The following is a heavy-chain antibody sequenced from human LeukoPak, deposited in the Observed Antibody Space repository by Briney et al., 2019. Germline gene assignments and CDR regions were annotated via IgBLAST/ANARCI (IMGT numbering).Heavy chain of an antibody. CDR3: ARTNYDYVWGSYRLDY. CDR2: IYHSGST. V-gene: IGHV4-38-2*02. D-gene: IGHD3-16*02. J-gene: IGHJ4*02. Sequence: SETLSLTCTVSGYSISSGYYWGWIRQPPGKGLEWIGSIYHSGSTYYNPSLKSRVTISVDTSKNQFSLKLSSVTAADTAVYYCARTNYDYVWGSYRLDYWGQGTLVTVSS. CDR1: GYSISSGYY.